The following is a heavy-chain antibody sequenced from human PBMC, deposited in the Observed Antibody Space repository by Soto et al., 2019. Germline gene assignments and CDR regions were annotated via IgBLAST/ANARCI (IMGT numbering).Heavy chain of an antibody. CDR1: GFTFSSYG. V-gene: IGHV3-30*18. D-gene: IGHD3-22*01. CDR3: AKDLKYYEMA. CDR2: ISYDGSNK. J-gene: IGHJ5*02. Sequence: GRSMRLSCAASGFTFSSYGMHWVRQAPGKGLEWVAVISYDGSNKYYADSVKGRFTISRDNSENTLFLQMNSLRDEDTAVYYCAKDLKYYEMAWGQGILVTVS.